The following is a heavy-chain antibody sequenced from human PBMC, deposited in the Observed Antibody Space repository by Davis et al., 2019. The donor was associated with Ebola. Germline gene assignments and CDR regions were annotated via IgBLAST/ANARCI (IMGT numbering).Heavy chain of an antibody. V-gene: IGHV3-74*01. J-gene: IGHJ5*02. CDR1: GFTFSSYW. Sequence: GESLKISCAASGFTFSSYWMHWVRQAPGTGLVWVSHINGDGTITNYADSVRGRFPISRDNAKNTLYLQMNSLRVEDAGLYFCARVATDWFDPWGQGTLVSVSS. CDR3: ARVATDWFDP. CDR2: INGDGTIT.